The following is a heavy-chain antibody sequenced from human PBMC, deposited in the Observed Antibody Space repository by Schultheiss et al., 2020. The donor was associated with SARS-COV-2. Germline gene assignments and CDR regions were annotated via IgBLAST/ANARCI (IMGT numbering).Heavy chain of an antibody. J-gene: IGHJ3*02. CDR2: ISGHNGDI. V-gene: IGHV1-3*01. Sequence: ASVKVSCKASGYIFTGYYIHWVRQAPGQGLEWMGWISGHNGDIKVAQKFQGRVTITRDTSASTAYMELSSLRSEDTAVYYCARGGNSGWSSLGDDAFDIWGQGTMVTVSS. CDR1: GYIFTGYY. D-gene: IGHD6-19*01. CDR3: ARGGNSGWSSLGDDAFDI.